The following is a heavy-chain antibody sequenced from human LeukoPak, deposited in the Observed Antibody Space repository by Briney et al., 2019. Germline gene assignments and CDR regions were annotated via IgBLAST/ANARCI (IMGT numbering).Heavy chain of an antibody. CDR2: IYTSGSN. V-gene: IGHV4-61*02. J-gene: IGHJ4*02. CDR1: GGSFSSDSYN. CDR3: ARVSGSYRWYFDY. Sequence: SQTLSLTCTVYGGSFSSDSYNWIWIRQPAGKGLEWIGRIYTSGSNNSNPSLKSRATISVDTSKNQFSLKLSSVTAADTAVHYCARVSGSYRWYFDYWGQGTLVTVSS. D-gene: IGHD1-26*01.